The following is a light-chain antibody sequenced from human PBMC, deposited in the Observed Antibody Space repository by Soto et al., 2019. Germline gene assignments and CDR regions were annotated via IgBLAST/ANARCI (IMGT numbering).Light chain of an antibody. CDR3: QQNNNWPRT. V-gene: IGKV3-15*01. Sequence: ETVMTQSPATLSVSPGERATLSCRASQSVNSDLAWYQKKPGQAPRLLIYGSSTRATGIPARSSGGGSGTEFTLTISSLQSEDFAVYYCQQNNNWPRTFGQGT. CDR2: GSS. CDR1: QSVNSD. J-gene: IGKJ1*01.